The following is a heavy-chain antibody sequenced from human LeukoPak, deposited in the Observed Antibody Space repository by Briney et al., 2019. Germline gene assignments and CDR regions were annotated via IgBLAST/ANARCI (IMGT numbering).Heavy chain of an antibody. J-gene: IGHJ4*02. CDR1: GFTFSSYA. V-gene: IGHV3-30-3*01. D-gene: IGHD2-15*01. CDR2: ISYDGSNK. Sequence: PGGSLRLSCAASGFTFSSYAMHWVRQAPGKGLEWVAVISYDGSNKYYADSVKGRFTISRDNPKNTLYLQMNSLRAEDTAVYYCAIRIVALDYWGQGTLVTVSS. CDR3: AIRIVALDY.